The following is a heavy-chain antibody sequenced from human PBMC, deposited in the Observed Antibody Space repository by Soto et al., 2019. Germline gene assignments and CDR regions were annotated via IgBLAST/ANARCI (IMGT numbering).Heavy chain of an antibody. Sequence: QVQLVQSGAEVKKPGSSVKVSCKASGGTFSTYAISWVRQAPGQGLEWMGGIIPIFGTAKYAQKFQGRVTITADESTRTAYMELSSLRSEDTAVYYCAREIFGVIISGGRDAFDIWGQGTMVTVSS. CDR3: AREIFGVIISGGRDAFDI. J-gene: IGHJ3*02. D-gene: IGHD3-3*01. CDR1: GGTFSTYA. V-gene: IGHV1-69*01. CDR2: IIPIFGTA.